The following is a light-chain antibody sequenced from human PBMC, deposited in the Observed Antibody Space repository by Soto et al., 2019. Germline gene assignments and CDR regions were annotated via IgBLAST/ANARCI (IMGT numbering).Light chain of an antibody. CDR2: GAS. CDR1: QNVDSNY. V-gene: IGKV3-20*01. CDR3: QQTYTLPRT. Sequence: VLTQSPGTLSLSPWEGATLSCRASQNVDSNYLAWYQQKPGQAPRIILFGASGRATGIPDRFSGSGSGTDFTLTISSLQPEDFATYYCQQTYTLPRTFAQGTKVDI. J-gene: IGKJ1*01.